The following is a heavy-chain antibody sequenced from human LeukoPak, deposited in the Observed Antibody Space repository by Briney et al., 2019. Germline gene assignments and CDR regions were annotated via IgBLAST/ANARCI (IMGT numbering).Heavy chain of an antibody. D-gene: IGHD1-26*01. CDR2: IHYSGST. CDR1: DGSFSAYY. J-gene: IGHJ4*02. CDR3: ARGLLVGNTGYYFDY. V-gene: IGHV4-34*11. Sequence: SETLSLTCAVYDGSFSAYYWTWIRQPPGKGLEWIGYIHYSGSTNSHPSLKSRVTLSVDTSKQQFSLKLRSVTAADTAVYYCARGLLVGNTGYYFDYWGQGTLVTVSS.